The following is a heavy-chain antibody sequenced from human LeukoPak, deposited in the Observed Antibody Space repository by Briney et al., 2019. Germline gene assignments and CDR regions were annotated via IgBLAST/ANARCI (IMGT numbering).Heavy chain of an antibody. J-gene: IGHJ6*02. CDR3: ATDSVTMIVQAHYGMDV. CDR1: GGTFSSYA. CDR2: IIPILDIA. V-gene: IGHV1-69*04. D-gene: IGHD3-22*01. Sequence: SVKVSCKASGGTFSSYAISWVRQAPGQGLEWMGRIIPILDIANYAQKFQGRVTIAADKSTSTAYMELSSLRSEDTAVYYCATDSVTMIVQAHYGMDVWGQGTTVTVSS.